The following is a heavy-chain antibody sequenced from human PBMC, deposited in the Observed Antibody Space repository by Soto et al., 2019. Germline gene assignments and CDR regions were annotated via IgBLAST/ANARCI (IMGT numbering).Heavy chain of an antibody. D-gene: IGHD3-22*01. V-gene: IGHV4-59*01. Sequence: SETLSLTCTVSGVSINNYYWSWIRQPPGKGLEWVGYIYYSGSTSYNPSLKSRVTISIDMSKNLFSLRLTSMTAADTAVYYCARGPNYYDASGYFDYGLDVWGQGTTVTVSS. CDR2: IYYSGST. CDR3: ARGPNYYDASGYFDYGLDV. CDR1: GVSINNYY. J-gene: IGHJ6*02.